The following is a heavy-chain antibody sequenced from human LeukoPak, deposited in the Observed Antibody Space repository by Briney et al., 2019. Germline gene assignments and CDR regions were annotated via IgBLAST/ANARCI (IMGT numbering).Heavy chain of an antibody. J-gene: IGHJ4*02. CDR2: ISGSGGST. Sequence: GGSLRLSCAASGFTFSSYAMSWVRQAPGKGLEWVSAISGSGGSTYYADSVKGRFTISRDNSKNTLYLQMNSLRAEDTAVYYCARDLFYDFWSRDYWGQGTLVTVSS. D-gene: IGHD3-3*01. CDR3: ARDLFYDFWSRDY. V-gene: IGHV3-23*01. CDR1: GFTFSSYA.